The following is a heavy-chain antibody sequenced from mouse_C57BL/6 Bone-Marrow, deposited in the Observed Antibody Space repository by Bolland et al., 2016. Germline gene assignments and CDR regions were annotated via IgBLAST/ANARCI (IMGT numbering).Heavy chain of an antibody. CDR2: ILPGSGST. CDR3: AISERFAY. Sequence: ILPGSGSTNYNEKFKGKATFTADTSYNTAYMQLSSLTTEDSAIYYCAISERFAYWGQGTLV. J-gene: IGHJ3*01. V-gene: IGHV1-9*01.